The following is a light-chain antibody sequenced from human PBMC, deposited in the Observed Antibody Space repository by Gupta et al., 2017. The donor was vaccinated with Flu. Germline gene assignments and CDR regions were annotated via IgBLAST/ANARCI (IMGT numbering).Light chain of an antibody. CDR2: RNN. Sequence: QSVLTQPPSASGTPGQRVTISCSGSSSNIGTNSVFWYHQFPGAAPKLLMFRNNQRSSGVPDRFSGSKSGTSASLAISGLRSEDEADYYCATWDDSLSGPVFGGGTKLTVL. CDR1: SSNIGTNS. J-gene: IGLJ3*02. CDR3: ATWDDSLSGPV. V-gene: IGLV1-47*01.